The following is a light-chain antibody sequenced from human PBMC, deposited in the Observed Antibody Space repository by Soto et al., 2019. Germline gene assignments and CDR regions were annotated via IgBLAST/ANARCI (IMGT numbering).Light chain of an antibody. CDR1: SSDVGNYNL. J-gene: IGLJ1*01. CDR3: SSYASDSTYV. Sequence: QSALTQPASVSGSPGHSITISCTGTSSDVGNYNLVSWYQQHPGKAPKLMIYEGSRRPSGVSNRFSGSKSVNAASLTISGLQAADEAYDSCSSYASDSTYVFGSGTKLTVL. CDR2: EGS. V-gene: IGLV2-23*01.